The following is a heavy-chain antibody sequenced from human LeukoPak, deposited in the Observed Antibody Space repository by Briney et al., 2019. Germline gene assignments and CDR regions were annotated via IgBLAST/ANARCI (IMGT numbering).Heavy chain of an antibody. D-gene: IGHD2-15*01. V-gene: IGHV4-59*08. CDR1: GGSISSYY. CDR2: IYYSGST. CDR3: ARHSGVAGLDY. J-gene: IGHJ4*02. Sequence: PSETLSLTCTVSGGSISSYYWSWIRRPPGKGLEWIGYIYYSGSTNYNPSLKSRVTISVDTSKNQFSLKLSSVTAADTAVYYCARHSGVAGLDYWGQGTLVTVSS.